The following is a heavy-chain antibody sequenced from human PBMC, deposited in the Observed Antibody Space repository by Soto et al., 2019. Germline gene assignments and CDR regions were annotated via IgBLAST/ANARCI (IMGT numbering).Heavy chain of an antibody. V-gene: IGHV3-33*01. D-gene: IGHD3-10*01. J-gene: IGHJ6*02. Sequence: QVQLVESGGGVVQPGRSLRLSCAASEFTFSNYGMHWVRQAPGKGLEWVAVILNDGSNRYHADSVKDRFTISRDNSKXXXXXXXXXXXXXDXAXXXXXRDDEYSGNGMDVWGQGTTVTVS. CDR2: ILNDGSNR. CDR3: XRDDEYSGNGMDV. CDR1: EFTFSNYG.